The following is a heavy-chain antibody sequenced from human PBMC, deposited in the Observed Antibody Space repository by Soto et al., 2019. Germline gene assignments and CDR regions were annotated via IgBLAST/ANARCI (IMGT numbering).Heavy chain of an antibody. CDR3: ARAVSVAGLYYYYYGMDV. V-gene: IGHV1-2*04. CDR2: INPNSGGT. D-gene: IGHD6-19*01. CDR1: GYTFTGYY. Sequence: ASVKVSCKASGYTFTGYYMHWVRQAPGQGLEWMGRINPNSGGTNYAQKFQGWVTMTRDTSISTAYMELSRLRSDDTAVYYCARAVSVAGLYYYYYGMDVWGQGTTVTVSS. J-gene: IGHJ6*02.